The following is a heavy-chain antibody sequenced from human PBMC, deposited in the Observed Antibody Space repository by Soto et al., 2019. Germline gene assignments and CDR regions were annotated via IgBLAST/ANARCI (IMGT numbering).Heavy chain of an antibody. J-gene: IGHJ4*02. CDR2: ISAHNGNT. CDR1: RYTFTSYR. CDR3: ARGRYGDY. Sequence: QVHLVQSGAEAKKPGASVKVSCKASRYTFTSYRITWVRQAPGQGLEWMGWISAHNGNTDYAQKLQGRVIVTRDTSTSTAYMELRGLRSDDTAVYYCARGRYGDYWGQGALVTVSS. V-gene: IGHV1-18*01. D-gene: IGHD1-1*01.